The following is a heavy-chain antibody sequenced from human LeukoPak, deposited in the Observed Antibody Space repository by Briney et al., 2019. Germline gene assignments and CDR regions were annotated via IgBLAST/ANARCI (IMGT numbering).Heavy chain of an antibody. V-gene: IGHV3-30-3*01. CDR1: GFTFSSYD. CDR3: ARACRSTTCYTPNALDV. Sequence: GGSLRLSCAASGFTFSSYDMHWVRQAPVKGLEWVAVIPYDGHNEYYRNSVKGRFTISRDTSKDTLYLQMNSLRAEDTAVYYCARACRSTTCYTPNALDVWGQGTMVTVSS. CDR2: IPYDGHNE. J-gene: IGHJ3*01. D-gene: IGHD2-2*02.